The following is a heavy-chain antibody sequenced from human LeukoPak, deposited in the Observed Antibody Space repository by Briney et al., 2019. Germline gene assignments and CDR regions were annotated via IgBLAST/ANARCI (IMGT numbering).Heavy chain of an antibody. J-gene: IGHJ4*02. Sequence: ASVKVSCKAAGYTFTGYYMHWVRQAPGQGLEWRGRINPNSGGTNYAQKFQGRVTMTRDTSISTAYMELSRLRSDDTAVYYCARARGTSGSYFREDFDYWGQGTLVTVSS. D-gene: IGHD3-10*01. CDR2: INPNSGGT. V-gene: IGHV1-2*06. CDR3: ARARGTSGSYFREDFDY. CDR1: GYTFTGYY.